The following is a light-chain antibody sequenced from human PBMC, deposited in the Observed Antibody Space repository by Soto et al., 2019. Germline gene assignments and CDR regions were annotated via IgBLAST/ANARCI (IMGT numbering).Light chain of an antibody. CDR1: QGIINY. CDR3: QQLFMYPPT. V-gene: IGKV1-9*01. J-gene: IGKJ3*01. CDR2: GAS. Sequence: IQLTQSPSSLSASVGDRVTITCRASQGIINYLAWYQQKPGKAPKLLIYGASTLQSGVPSRFGGSGSGTDFTLTVSSLXXEDFATYYCQQLFMYPPTFGPGTKVD.